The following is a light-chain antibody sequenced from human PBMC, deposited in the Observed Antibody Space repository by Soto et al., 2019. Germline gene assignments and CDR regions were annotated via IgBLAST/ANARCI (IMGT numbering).Light chain of an antibody. Sequence: QSVLTQPASVSGSPGQSITISCTGTSSDVGSYNLVSWCQQHPGKAPKLIIFEVSKRPSGVSDRFSGSKSGNTASLTISGLQAEDDADFYCCSYATSSYVFGTGTQLTVL. CDR1: SSDVGSYNL. V-gene: IGLV2-23*02. CDR2: EVS. CDR3: CSYATSSYV. J-gene: IGLJ7*01.